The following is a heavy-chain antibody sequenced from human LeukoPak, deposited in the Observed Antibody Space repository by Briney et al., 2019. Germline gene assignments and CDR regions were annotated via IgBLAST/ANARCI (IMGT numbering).Heavy chain of an antibody. V-gene: IGHV4-31*03. CDR2: IYYSGST. Sequence: SQTLSLTCTVSGGSISSGGHYWSWIRQHPGKGLEWIGYIYYSGSTYYNPSLRSRVTISVDTSKNQFSLKLSSVTAADTAVSYCARGVTYYDSSGLPGYFDYWGQGTLVTVSS. CDR1: GGSISSGGHY. CDR3: ARGVTYYDSSGLPGYFDY. J-gene: IGHJ4*02. D-gene: IGHD3-22*01.